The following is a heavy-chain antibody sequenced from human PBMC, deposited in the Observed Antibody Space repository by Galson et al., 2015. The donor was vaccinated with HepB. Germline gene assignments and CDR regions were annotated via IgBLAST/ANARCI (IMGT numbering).Heavy chain of an antibody. V-gene: IGHV3-23*01. Sequence: SLRLSCAASGFTFSSYAMNWVRQAPGKGLEWVSAISGSGSTTYYADSVKGRFTISRDNSKNTLYLQMGSLRAEDAAIYYCAKETIVAATTGLVHWGQGALVPVSS. D-gene: IGHD1-26*01. CDR1: GFTFSSYA. CDR3: AKETIVAATTGLVH. J-gene: IGHJ4*02. CDR2: ISGSGSTT.